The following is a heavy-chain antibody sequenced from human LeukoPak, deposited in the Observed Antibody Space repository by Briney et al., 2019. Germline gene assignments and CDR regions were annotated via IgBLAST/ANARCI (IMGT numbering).Heavy chain of an antibody. D-gene: IGHD3-22*01. V-gene: IGHV4-30-4*01. CDR2: IYYSGST. CDR1: GGSISSGDYY. Sequence: PSETLSLTCTVSGGSISSGDYYWSWIRQPPGKGLEWIGYIYYSGSTYYNPSLKSRVTISVDTSKNQFSLKLSSVTAADTAEYYCARVYYYHNSGYGKDYFDYWGQGTLVTVSS. CDR3: ARVYYYHNSGYGKDYFDY. J-gene: IGHJ4*02.